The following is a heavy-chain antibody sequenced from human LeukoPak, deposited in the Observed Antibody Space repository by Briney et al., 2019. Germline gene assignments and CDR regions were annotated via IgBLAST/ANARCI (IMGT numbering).Heavy chain of an antibody. CDR1: GFTFSSYE. Sequence: GGSLRLSCAASGFTFSSYEMNWVRQAPGKGLEWVSYISSSDSTIYYADSVKGRFTISRDNAKNSLYLQMNSLRAEDTAVYYCARSKTPDYDILTGYYKAPDYFDYWGQGTLVTVSS. V-gene: IGHV3-48*03. J-gene: IGHJ4*02. CDR2: ISSSDSTI. D-gene: IGHD3-9*01. CDR3: ARSKTPDYDILTGYYKAPDYFDY.